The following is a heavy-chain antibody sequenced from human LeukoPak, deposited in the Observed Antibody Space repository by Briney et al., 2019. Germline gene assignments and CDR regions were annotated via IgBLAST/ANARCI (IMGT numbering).Heavy chain of an antibody. J-gene: IGHJ5*02. D-gene: IGHD2-2*01. CDR2: IYYSGST. CDR1: GGSISSYY. V-gene: IGHV4-59*01. CDR3: ARGYCSSTSCSHYNWFDP. Sequence: PSETLSLTCTVSGGSISSYYWSWIRQPPGKGLEWIGYIYYSGSTNYNHSLKSRVTISVDTSKNQFSLKLSSVTAADTAVYYCARGYCSSTSCSHYNWFDPWGQGTLVTVSS.